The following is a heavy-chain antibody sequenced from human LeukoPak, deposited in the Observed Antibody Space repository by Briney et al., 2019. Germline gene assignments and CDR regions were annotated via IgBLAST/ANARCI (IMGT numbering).Heavy chain of an antibody. CDR3: ARDLLSTAGYFDY. D-gene: IGHD6-19*01. CDR1: GGSISSYY. Sequence: KPSETLSLTCTVSGGSISSYYWSWIRQPPGKGLECIGYIYYSGSTNYNPSLKSRVTISVDTSKNQFSLNLSSVTAADTAVYYCARDLLSTAGYFDYWGQGTLVTVSS. J-gene: IGHJ4*02. V-gene: IGHV4-59*01. CDR2: IYYSGST.